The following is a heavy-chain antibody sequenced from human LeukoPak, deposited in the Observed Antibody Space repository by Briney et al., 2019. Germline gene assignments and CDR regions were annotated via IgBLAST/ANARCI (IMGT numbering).Heavy chain of an antibody. D-gene: IGHD4-17*01. CDR2: ISSSSSTI. CDR3: ASLNYGDFDS. J-gene: IGHJ4*02. Sequence: GGSLRLSCAASGFTFSSYSMNWVRQAPGKGLEWVSYISSSSSTIYYGDSVKGRLTVSRDNAKRSLYLQMNSLRPEDTAVYYCASLNYGDFDSWGQGTLVTVSS. V-gene: IGHV3-48*04. CDR1: GFTFSSYS.